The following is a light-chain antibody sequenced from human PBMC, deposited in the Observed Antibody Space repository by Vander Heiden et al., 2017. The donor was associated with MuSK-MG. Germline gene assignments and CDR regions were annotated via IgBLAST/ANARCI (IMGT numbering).Light chain of an antibody. V-gene: IGKV3-20*01. J-gene: IGKJ3*01. CDR1: QSVSSSY. CDR3: QQYGSSPLFT. Sequence: EIVLTQSPGTLSLSPGERATLSCRASQSVSSSYLAWYQQKPGQAPRLLIYGASSRATGIPDRFSGSGYGTDFTLTISRLEPEDFAVYYCQQYGSSPLFTFGHGTKVDIK. CDR2: GAS.